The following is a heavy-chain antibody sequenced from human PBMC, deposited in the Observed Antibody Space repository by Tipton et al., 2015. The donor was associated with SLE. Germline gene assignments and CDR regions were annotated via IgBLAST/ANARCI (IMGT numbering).Heavy chain of an antibody. D-gene: IGHD4-17*01. Sequence: TLSLTCAVSGGSISSSSNYWGWIRQPPGKGLEWIGSIYYSGSTYYNPSLKSRVTISVDTSKNQFSLKLSSVTAADTAVYYCARVALETTYLYTVISLDYWGQGTLVTVSS. J-gene: IGHJ4*02. CDR3: ARVALETTYLYTVISLDY. V-gene: IGHV4-39*07. CDR2: IYYSGST. CDR1: GGSISSSSNY.